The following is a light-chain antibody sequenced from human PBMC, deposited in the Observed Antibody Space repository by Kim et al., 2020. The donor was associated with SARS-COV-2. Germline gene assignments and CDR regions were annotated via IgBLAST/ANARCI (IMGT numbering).Light chain of an antibody. V-gene: IGLV3-1*01. Sequence: EPPGQTSTLTCGGDKLGDKYACWYQQKPGQSPVLVIYKDSPRTAGVPERFSGCNSGNTATLTISGTKAMDEADYYCQAWDSSTGVFGTGTKVTVL. CDR1: KLGDKY. CDR2: KDS. CDR3: QAWDSSTGV. J-gene: IGLJ1*01.